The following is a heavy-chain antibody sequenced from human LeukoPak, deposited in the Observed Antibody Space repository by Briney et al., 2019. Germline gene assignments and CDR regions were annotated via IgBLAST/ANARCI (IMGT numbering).Heavy chain of an antibody. V-gene: IGHV1-69*13. J-gene: IGHJ4*02. CDR3: ARIFCSSTSCYYFDH. D-gene: IGHD2-2*01. Sequence: SVKVSCKASGGTFSSYAISWVRQAPGQGLEWMGGIIPIFGTANYAQKFQGRVTITADESTSTAYMELSSLRSEDTAVYYCARIFCSSTSCYYFDHWGQGTLVTVSS. CDR2: IIPIFGTA. CDR1: GGTFSSYA.